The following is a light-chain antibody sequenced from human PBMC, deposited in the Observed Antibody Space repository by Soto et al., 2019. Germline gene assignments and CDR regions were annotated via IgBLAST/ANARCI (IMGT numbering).Light chain of an antibody. CDR3: CSSESNMNCV. CDR2: EAT. V-gene: IGLV2-23*01. Sequence: QSVLSQPASVSGSPGQSITISCTGASSDVPDYDLVTNYNLVSWYQLPPGGGPKLLIYEATKRPSGISSRFSASESGNTASLTISGLQPDDEADYFCCSSESNMNCVFGSGTKLTVL. J-gene: IGLJ1*01. CDR1: SSDVPDYDLVTNYNL.